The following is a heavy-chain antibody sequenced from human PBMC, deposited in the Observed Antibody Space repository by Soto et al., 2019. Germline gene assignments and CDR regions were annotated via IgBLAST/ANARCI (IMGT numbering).Heavy chain of an antibody. CDR1: EYTFTGYF. V-gene: IGHV1-2*02. J-gene: IGHJ6*02. D-gene: IGHD3-22*01. CDR2: INPNSGGT. Sequence: ASVKVSCKASEYTFTGYFLHWVRQAPGQGLEWMGWINPNSGGTNYAQKFQGRVTMTRDTSISTAYMELSSLRSDDTAVYYCARVMYYDSSEGYSYGMDVWGQGTTVIVSS. CDR3: ARVMYYDSSEGYSYGMDV.